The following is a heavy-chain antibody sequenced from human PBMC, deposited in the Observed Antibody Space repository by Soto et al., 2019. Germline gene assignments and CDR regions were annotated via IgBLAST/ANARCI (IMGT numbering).Heavy chain of an antibody. Sequence: SVKVSCKASGDTFSFYSINWVRQAPGLGLEWMGRVNPILSMSNYAQRFQGRVTMTADKSTSTAYMELSGLRSEDTAMYYCATSYGSGYRASDYWGQGALVTVSS. D-gene: IGHD3-10*01. CDR1: GDTFSFYS. J-gene: IGHJ4*02. V-gene: IGHV1-69*02. CDR3: ATSYGSGYRASDY. CDR2: VNPILSMS.